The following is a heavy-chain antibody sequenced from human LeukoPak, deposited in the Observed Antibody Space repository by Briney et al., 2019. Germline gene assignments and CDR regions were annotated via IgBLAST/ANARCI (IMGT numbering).Heavy chain of an antibody. D-gene: IGHD3-22*01. CDR2: ISSSSSYI. CDR1: GFTFSSYS. J-gene: IGHJ3*02. Sequence: GGSLRLSCAASGFTFSSYSMNWVRQAPGKGLEWVSSISSSSSYIYYADSVKGRFTISRDNAKNSLYLQMNSLRAEDTAVYYCARDYYDSSGYLTAAFDIWGKGTMVTVSS. V-gene: IGHV3-21*01. CDR3: ARDYYDSSGYLTAAFDI.